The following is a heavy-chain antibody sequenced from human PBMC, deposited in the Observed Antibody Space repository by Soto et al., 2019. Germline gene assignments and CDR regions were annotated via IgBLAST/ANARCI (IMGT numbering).Heavy chain of an antibody. V-gene: IGHV1-2*02. CDR3: ARDLVGIADRDYYYGMDV. Sequence: ASVKVSCKASGYTFTGYYMHWVRQAPGQGLEWMGWINPNSGGTNYAQKFQGRVTMTRDTSISTAYMELSRLRSDDTAVYYCARDLVGIADRDYYYGMDVWGQGATVTVSS. D-gene: IGHD6-6*01. CDR2: INPNSGGT. J-gene: IGHJ6*02. CDR1: GYTFTGYY.